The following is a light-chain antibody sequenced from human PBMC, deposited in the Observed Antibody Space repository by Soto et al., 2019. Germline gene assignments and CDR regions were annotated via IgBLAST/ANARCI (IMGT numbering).Light chain of an antibody. J-gene: IGLJ1*01. V-gene: IGLV2-8*01. CDR1: SSDVGGYNY. CDR2: EVS. CDR3: ISHAGTAYV. Sequence: QSALTQPPSASGSPGQSVTISCSGTSSDVGGYNYVSWYQQHPGKAPKLMIYEVSKRPSGVPDRFSGSKSGNTASLTVSGLQAEDEADYYCISHAGTAYVFGTGTKVTVL.